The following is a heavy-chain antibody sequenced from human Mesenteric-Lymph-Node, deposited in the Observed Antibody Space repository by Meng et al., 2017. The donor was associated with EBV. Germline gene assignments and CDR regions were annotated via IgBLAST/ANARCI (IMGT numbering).Heavy chain of an antibody. CDR1: GDSISTDNF. CDR3: ARRVTRVTTEYVDS. Sequence: QVHLQESGPGLVEPSGTLSLICAVSGDSISTDNFWTWVRQTPGQGLEWIGEISHRGSVNNNPSLKSRVAISLDKSKNQFSLQLTSVTAADTAVYYCARRVTRVTTEYVDSWGQGTLGTVSS. V-gene: IGHV4-4*02. J-gene: IGHJ4*02. CDR2: ISHRGSV. D-gene: IGHD4-17*01.